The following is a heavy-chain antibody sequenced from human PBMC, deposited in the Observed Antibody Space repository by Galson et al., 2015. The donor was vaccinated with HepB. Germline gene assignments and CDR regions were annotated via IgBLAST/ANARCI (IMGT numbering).Heavy chain of an antibody. D-gene: IGHD3-10*01. J-gene: IGHJ6*02. CDR3: AHEVVRGGRLGHYYYNGMDV. CDR2: IFWDDDK. Sequence: PALVKPTQTLTLTCSFSGFSLSTIGVGVTWIRQPPGKALEWLALIFWDDDKRYSPSLKSRLTIRKDTSKNQVVLTMTNMDPVDTATYYCAHEVVRGGRLGHYYYNGMDVWGPGTTVTVSS. V-gene: IGHV2-5*02. CDR1: GFSLSTIGVG.